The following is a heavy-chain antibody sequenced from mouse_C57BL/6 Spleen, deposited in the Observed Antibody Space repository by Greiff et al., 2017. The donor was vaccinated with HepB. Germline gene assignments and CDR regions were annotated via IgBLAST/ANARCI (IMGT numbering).Heavy chain of an antibody. CDR2: IYPGDGDT. D-gene: IGHD1-1*01. Sequence: QVQLQQSGPELVKPGASVKISCKASGYAFSSSWMNWVKQRPGKGLEWIGRIYPGDGDTNYNGKFKGKATLTADKSSSTAYMQLSSLTSEDSAVYFCARKVYSYFDYWGQGTTLTVSS. V-gene: IGHV1-82*01. CDR3: ARKVYSYFDY. CDR1: GYAFSSSW. J-gene: IGHJ2*01.